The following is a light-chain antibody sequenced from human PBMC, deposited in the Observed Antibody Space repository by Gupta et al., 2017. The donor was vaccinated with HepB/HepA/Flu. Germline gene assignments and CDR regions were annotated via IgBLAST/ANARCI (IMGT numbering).Light chain of an antibody. CDR2: QGS. CDR1: KLGDKY. CDR3: QAWDSSTAV. V-gene: IGLV3-1*01. J-gene: IGLJ2*01. Sequence: SYELTQPPSVSVSPGQTASITCSGDKLGDKYACWYQQKPGQSPVLVIYQGSKRTSGIPERFSGSTSATTATLTISGTQAVDEDDYYCQAWDSSTAVFGGGTKLTVL.